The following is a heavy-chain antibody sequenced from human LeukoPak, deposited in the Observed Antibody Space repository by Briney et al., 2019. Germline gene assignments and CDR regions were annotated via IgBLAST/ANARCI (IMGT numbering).Heavy chain of an antibody. V-gene: IGHV4-34*01. CDR3: ARGGGGYGSGTPHYYYGMDV. CDR1: GGSFSGYY. J-gene: IGHJ6*04. D-gene: IGHD3-10*01. Sequence: SETLSLTCAVYGGSFSGYYWSWIRQPPGKGQEWIGEINHSGSTNYNPSLKSRVTISVDTSKNQFSLKLSSVTAADTAVYYCARGGGGYGSGTPHYYYGMDVWGKGTTVTVSS. CDR2: INHSGST.